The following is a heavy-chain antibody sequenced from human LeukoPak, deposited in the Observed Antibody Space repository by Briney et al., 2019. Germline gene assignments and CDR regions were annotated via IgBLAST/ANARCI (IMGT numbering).Heavy chain of an antibody. Sequence: GGSLRLSCAASGFTFSASALHWVRQASGKGLEWVGRIRSKANSYATEYAASLKGRFTISRDDSKNTAYLQMNSLTVEDTAVYYCARGWGNIRTTGSSFDNWGQGTLVTVSS. CDR1: GFTFSASA. J-gene: IGHJ4*02. V-gene: IGHV3-73*01. CDR2: IRSKANSYAT. CDR3: ARGWGNIRTTGSSFDN. D-gene: IGHD7-27*01.